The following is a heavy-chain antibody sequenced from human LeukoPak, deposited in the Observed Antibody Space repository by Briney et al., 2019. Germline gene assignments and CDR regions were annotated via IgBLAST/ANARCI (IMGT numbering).Heavy chain of an antibody. CDR3: ARSGLYQTWTGVDAFDF. CDR2: ISGSGGST. CDR1: GFTFSSYA. D-gene: IGHD3-3*01. Sequence: HPGGSLRLSCAASGFTFSSYAMSWVRQAPGKGLEWVSAISGSGGSTYYADSVKGRFTISRDNAKNSLYLQMNSLRAEDTAVYYCARSGLYQTWTGVDAFDFWGQGTIVAVSS. V-gene: IGHV3-23*01. J-gene: IGHJ3*01.